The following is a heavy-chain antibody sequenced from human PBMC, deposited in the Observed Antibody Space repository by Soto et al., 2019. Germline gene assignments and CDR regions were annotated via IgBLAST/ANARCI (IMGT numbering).Heavy chain of an antibody. D-gene: IGHD3-16*01. CDR3: ARGKNMGEWFDP. V-gene: IGHV4-31*03. Sequence: TLSLTCTVSGVSITSGGYFWSWIRQHPVRGLECIGYIYYSGGTYYNPSLKSRLSISADTSRNQFSPKLSSVTASDTAVYYCARGKNMGEWFDPWGQGTLVTVSS. CDR1: GVSITSGGYF. CDR2: IYYSGGT. J-gene: IGHJ5*02.